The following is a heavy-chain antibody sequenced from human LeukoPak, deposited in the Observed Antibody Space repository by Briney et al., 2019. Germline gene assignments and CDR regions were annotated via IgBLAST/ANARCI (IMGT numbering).Heavy chain of an antibody. D-gene: IGHD2-15*01. V-gene: IGHV3-33*01. CDR3: ARDHNATVPYSCFQH. CDR1: GFTFSSYG. Sequence: PGGSLRLYCTATGFTFSSYGVHWIRQAPGKGLEWVAVIWSDGYKKYYAESVKGRFTVSRDTSKNTLYLQMNSLRAEDPAVYYCARDHNATVPYSCFQHWGQGTLVTVSS. J-gene: IGHJ1*01. CDR2: IWSDGYKK.